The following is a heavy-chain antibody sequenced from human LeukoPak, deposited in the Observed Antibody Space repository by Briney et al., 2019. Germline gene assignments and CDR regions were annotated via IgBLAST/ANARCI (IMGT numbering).Heavy chain of an antibody. CDR1: GGSLSSHY. V-gene: IGHV4-59*11. CDR2: IHDTGST. J-gene: IGHJ4*02. Sequence: SETLSLTCSVSGGSLSSHYWSWIRQPPGKGLELIGHIHDTGSTLYNPSLRGRVTISLDTSNNQFSLKLTSMTAADTAVYYCARFSSGCSTSSCYLTYWGQGTLVTVS. CDR3: ARFSSGCSTSSCYLTY. D-gene: IGHD2-2*01.